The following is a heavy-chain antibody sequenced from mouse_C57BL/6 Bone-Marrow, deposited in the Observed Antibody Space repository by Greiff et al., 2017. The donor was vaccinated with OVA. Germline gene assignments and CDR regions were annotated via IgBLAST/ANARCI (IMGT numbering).Heavy chain of an antibody. V-gene: IGHV1-81*01. CDR1: GYTFTSYG. D-gene: IGHD1-1*02. CDR3: SGRGRFSYWWFYSMVY. J-gene: IGHJ4*01. CDR2: IDPRSGNT. Sequence: VQLQESGAELARPGASVKLSCKASGYTFTSYGISWVKQRTGQGLEWIGEIDPRSGNTYYNEKFKGKATLTADKSSSTAYMELRSLTSEDSAVYFCSGRGRFSYWWFYSMVYWGRGASVTVAS.